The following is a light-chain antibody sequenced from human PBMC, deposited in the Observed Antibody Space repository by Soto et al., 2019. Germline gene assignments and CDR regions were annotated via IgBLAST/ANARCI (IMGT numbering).Light chain of an antibody. J-gene: IGLJ1*01. Sequence: QSVLTQPASVSGSPGQSITISCTGTSSDIGDYNYVSWYQQHPGKAPKLMIYAVSNRPSGVSNRFSGSKSGNTASLTISGLQAEDEADYYCTSYTSNNTPYVFGTGTKVTV. CDR3: TSYTSNNTPYV. CDR2: AVS. V-gene: IGLV2-14*01. CDR1: SSDIGDYNY.